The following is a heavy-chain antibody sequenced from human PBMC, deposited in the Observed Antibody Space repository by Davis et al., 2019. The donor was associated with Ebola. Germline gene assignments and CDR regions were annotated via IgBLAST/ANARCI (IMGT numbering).Heavy chain of an antibody. V-gene: IGHV5-10-1*01. CDR3: ARHTAAAGYFDY. CDR2: IDPSDSYT. D-gene: IGHD6-13*01. CDR1: GYSFTSYW. Sequence: GESLKISCQGSGYSFTSYWISWVRQMPGKGLEWMGRIDPSDSYTNYSPSFQGHVTISADKSISTAYLQWSSLKASDTAMYYCARHTAAAGYFDYWGQGTLVTVSS. J-gene: IGHJ4*02.